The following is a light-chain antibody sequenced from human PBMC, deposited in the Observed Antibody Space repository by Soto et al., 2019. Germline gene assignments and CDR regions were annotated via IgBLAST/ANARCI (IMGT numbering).Light chain of an antibody. CDR1: QDITYS. CDR3: QQYNIAPLT. V-gene: IGKV1-27*01. CDR2: AAS. Sequence: DIQMTQSPSSLSASVGDRVTITCRASQDITYSLASYQQKQGKVPKLLISAASTLQSGVPSRFSGSGSGTDFSRTIITLQPEDVATYYCQQYNIAPLTFGGGTKVEIK. J-gene: IGKJ4*01.